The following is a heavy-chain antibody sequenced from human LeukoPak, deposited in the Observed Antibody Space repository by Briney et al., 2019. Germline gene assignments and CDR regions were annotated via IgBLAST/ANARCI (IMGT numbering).Heavy chain of an antibody. CDR3: ARTYYYDSSGYYDHYYLDY. Sequence: MRLSCADSGFAFSSYGMHWVRQAPGKGLEWVAVISYDGSNKYYADSVKGRFTISRDNSKNTLYLQMNSLRAEDTAVYYCARTYYYDSSGYYDHYYLDYWGQGTLVTVSS. D-gene: IGHD3-22*01. J-gene: IGHJ4*02. CDR2: ISYDGSNK. V-gene: IGHV3-30*03. CDR1: GFAFSSYG.